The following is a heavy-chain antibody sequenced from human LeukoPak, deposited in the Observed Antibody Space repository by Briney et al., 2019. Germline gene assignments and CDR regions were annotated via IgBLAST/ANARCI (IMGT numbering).Heavy chain of an antibody. CDR3: ARDSHDAFDI. J-gene: IGHJ3*02. Sequence: SETLSLTCTVSGGSISSGNYYWSWIRQPPGKGLEWIGYIYYSGSTNYNPSLKSRVTISVDTSKNQFSLKLSSVTAADTAVYYCARDSHDAFDIWGQGTMVTVSS. CDR2: IYYSGST. V-gene: IGHV4-61*01. CDR1: GGSISSGNYY.